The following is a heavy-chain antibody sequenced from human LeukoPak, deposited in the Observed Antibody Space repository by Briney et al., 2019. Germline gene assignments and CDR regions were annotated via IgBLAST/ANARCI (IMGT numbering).Heavy chain of an antibody. D-gene: IGHD1-26*01. J-gene: IGHJ4*02. V-gene: IGHV4-38-2*02. CDR1: GYSISSGYY. Sequence: SETLSLTCTVSGYSISSGYYWGWIRQPPGKGLEWIGSIYHSGSTYYNPSLKSRVTISVDTSKNQFSLKLSSVTAADTAVYYCVRGIEVGAMTPSDYWGQGTLVTVSS. CDR2: IYHSGST. CDR3: VRGIEVGAMTPSDY.